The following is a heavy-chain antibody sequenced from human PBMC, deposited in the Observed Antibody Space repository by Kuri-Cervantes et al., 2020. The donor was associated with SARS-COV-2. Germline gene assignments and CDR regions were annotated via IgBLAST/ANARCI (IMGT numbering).Heavy chain of an antibody. CDR2: ISGDGDRA. CDR1: GFTFNNYA. Sequence: GESLKISCTASGFTFNNYAMRWVRQAPGKGLEWFSGISGDGDRADYADSVKGRFTISRDNSKNMLYLQMNSLRAEDTAVYHCAKDKGFGELFFDYWGQGTLVTVSS. CDR3: AKDKGFGELFFDY. J-gene: IGHJ4*02. D-gene: IGHD3-10*01. V-gene: IGHV3-23*01.